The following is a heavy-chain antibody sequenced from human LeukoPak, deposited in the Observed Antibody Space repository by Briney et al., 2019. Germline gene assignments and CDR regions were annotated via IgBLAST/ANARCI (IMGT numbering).Heavy chain of an antibody. CDR1: GFTSSSYG. CDR3: ARGGLLSGYSGYDSRN. Sequence: GGSLRLSCAASGFTSSSYGMHWVRHAPGKGLVWVSRINSDGSSTSYADSVKGRFTTSRDNAKNTLYQQMTSLRAEDTAVYYCARGGLLSGYSGYDSRNWGEGTLVAVSS. V-gene: IGHV3-74*01. CDR2: INSDGSST. J-gene: IGHJ4*02. D-gene: IGHD5-12*01.